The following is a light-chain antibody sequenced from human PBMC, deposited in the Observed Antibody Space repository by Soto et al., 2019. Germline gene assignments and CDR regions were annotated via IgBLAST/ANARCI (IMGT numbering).Light chain of an antibody. V-gene: IGKV2-28*01. CDR1: QSLLHSNGYNY. CDR3: MQALQTPST. J-gene: IGKJ1*01. Sequence: DFVMTQSPLSLPVTPGEPASISCRSSQSLLHSNGYNYLDWYLQKPGQSQQLLIYLGSNRASGVPDRFGGSGSGTDYTLNISRVEAEDVRVYYCMQALQTPSTFGQGTKVEIE. CDR2: LGS.